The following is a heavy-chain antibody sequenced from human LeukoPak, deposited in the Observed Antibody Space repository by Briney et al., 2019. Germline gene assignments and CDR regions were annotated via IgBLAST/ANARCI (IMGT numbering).Heavy chain of an antibody. V-gene: IGHV3-15*01. CDR1: GFTFTNAW. D-gene: IGHD2-15*01. CDR3: ASDVPENAAQIDY. J-gene: IGHJ4*02. Sequence: PGGSLRLSCAASGFTFTNAWMSWVRQAPGKGLELVGRIRSKSDGGTTDYAAPVKGRFTISRDDSTNTLYLQMTCLKTDDTALYYCASDVPENAAQIDYWGQGTLVTVSS. CDR2: IRSKSDGGTT.